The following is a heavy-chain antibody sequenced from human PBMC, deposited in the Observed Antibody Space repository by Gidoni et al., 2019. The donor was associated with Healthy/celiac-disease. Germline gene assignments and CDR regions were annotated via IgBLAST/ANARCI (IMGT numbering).Heavy chain of an antibody. V-gene: IGHV4-34*01. Sequence: QVQLQQWGAGLLKPSETLSLTCPVYGGSFSGYYWSWIRQPPGKGLEWIGEINHSGSTNYNPSLKSRVTISVDTSKNQFSLKLSSVTAADTAVYYCARGEYSAIGGGWFDPWGQGTLVTVSS. J-gene: IGHJ5*02. CDR1: GGSFSGYY. CDR3: ARGEYSAIGGGWFDP. D-gene: IGHD1-26*01. CDR2: INHSGST.